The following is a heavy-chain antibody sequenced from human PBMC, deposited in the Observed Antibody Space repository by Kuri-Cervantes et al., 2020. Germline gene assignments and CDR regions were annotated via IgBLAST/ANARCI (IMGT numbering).Heavy chain of an antibody. V-gene: IGHV3-30*03. CDR1: GFTFSGDG. D-gene: IGHD4-17*01. CDR2: ISYDGSNK. CDR3: ARKTTVTNGGAFDI. J-gene: IGHJ3*02. Sequence: GESLKISCAASGFTFSGDGMHWVRQAPGKGLEWVAVISYDGSNKYYADSVKGRFTISRDNSKNTLYLQMNSLRAEDTAVYYCARKTTVTNGGAFDIWGQGTRVTVSS.